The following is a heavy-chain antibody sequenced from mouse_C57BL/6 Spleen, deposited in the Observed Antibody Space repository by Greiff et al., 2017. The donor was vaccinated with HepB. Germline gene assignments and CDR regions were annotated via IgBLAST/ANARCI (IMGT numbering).Heavy chain of an antibody. CDR3: ARRGDYSNYGYAMDY. D-gene: IGHD2-5*01. CDR2: ISNLAYSI. V-gene: IGHV5-15*04. Sequence: EVMLVESGGGLVQPGGSLKLSCAASGFTFSDYGMAWVRQAPRKGPEWVAFISNLAYSIYYADTVTGRFTISRENAKNTLYLEMSSLRSEDTAMYYCARRGDYSNYGYAMDYWGQGTSVTVSS. J-gene: IGHJ4*01. CDR1: GFTFSDYG.